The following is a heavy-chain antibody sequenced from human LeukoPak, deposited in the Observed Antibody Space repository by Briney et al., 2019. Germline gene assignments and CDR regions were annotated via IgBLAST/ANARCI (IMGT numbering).Heavy chain of an antibody. V-gene: IGHV3-21*01. Sequence: PGGSLRLSCAASGFTFSSYGMHWVRQAPGKGLEWVSSISSSSYIYYADSVKGRFTISRDNAKNSLYLQMNSLRAEDTAVYYCARDLRGDYFDYWGQGTLVTVSS. CDR3: ARDLRGDYFDY. CDR2: ISSSSYI. CDR1: GFTFSSYG. J-gene: IGHJ4*02.